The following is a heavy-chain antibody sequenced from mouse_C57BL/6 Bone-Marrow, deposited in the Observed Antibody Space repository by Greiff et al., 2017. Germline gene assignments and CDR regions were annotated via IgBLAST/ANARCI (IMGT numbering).Heavy chain of an antibody. J-gene: IGHJ3*01. CDR2: IWSGGST. Sequence: VKLVESGPGLVQPSQSLSITCTVSGFSLTSYGVHWVRQSPGKGLEWLGVIWSGGSTDYNAAFISRLSISKDNSKSQVFFKMNSLQADDTAIYYCARNRQPRLQEFAYWGQGTLVTVSA. CDR3: ARNRQPRLQEFAY. CDR1: GFSLTSYG. D-gene: IGHD3-2*02. V-gene: IGHV2-2*01.